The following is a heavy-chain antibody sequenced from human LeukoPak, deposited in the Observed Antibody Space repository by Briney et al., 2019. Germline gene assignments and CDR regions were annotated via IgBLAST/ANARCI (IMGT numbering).Heavy chain of an antibody. CDR3: AHKLGMTTTGYYFDY. CDR1: GFSLSASGVG. D-gene: IGHD1-26*01. Sequence: SGPTLVNPTQTLTLTCTFSGFSLSASGVGVGWIRQPPGKALEWLALIYWDDDQRYSPSLRSRLTITKDSSKNQVVLTMTNMDPVDTATYYCAHKLGMTTTGYYFDYWGQGTLVTVSS. J-gene: IGHJ4*02. CDR2: IYWDDDQ. V-gene: IGHV2-5*02.